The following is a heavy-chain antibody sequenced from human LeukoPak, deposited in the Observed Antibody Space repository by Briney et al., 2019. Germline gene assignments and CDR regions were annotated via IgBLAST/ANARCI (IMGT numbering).Heavy chain of an antibody. CDR1: GYTFTGYY. CDR2: INPNSGGT. Sequence: ASVKVSCKASGYTFTGYYMHWVRQAPGQGLEWMGRINPNSGGTNYAQKFQGRVTMTRDTSISTAYMELSGLRSDDTAVYYCARDGYSSGWYDYWGQGTLVTASS. CDR3: ARDGYSSGWYDY. J-gene: IGHJ4*02. V-gene: IGHV1-2*06. D-gene: IGHD6-19*01.